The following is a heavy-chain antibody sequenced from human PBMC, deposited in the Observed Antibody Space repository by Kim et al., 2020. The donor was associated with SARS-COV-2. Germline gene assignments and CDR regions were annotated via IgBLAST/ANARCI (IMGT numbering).Heavy chain of an antibody. D-gene: IGHD3-10*01. CDR1: GVSFDSSA. CDR2: ISFDGRNK. Sequence: GGSLRLSCAASGVSFDSSAMNWVRQAPGKGLEWVAVISFDGRNKASADSVEGRFTISRDNSKSTLHLQMNSLRVEDTAVYYCARGNYYESVSLSDYYNGMDVWGQGTTVTVSS. V-gene: IGHV3-30-3*01. J-gene: IGHJ6*02. CDR3: ARGNYYESVSLSDYYNGMDV.